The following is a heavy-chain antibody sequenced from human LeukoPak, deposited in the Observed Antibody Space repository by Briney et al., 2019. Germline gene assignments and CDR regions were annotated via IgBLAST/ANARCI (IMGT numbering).Heavy chain of an antibody. J-gene: IGHJ6*03. Sequence: SETLSLTCTVSGGSISGNSWNWIRQPAGKGLEWIGRIYTSGSTNYNPSLKRRVTMSVDTSKNQFSLRVISVTAADTAVYYCARAATVTYSSNSYYYYYYMDVWGKGTTVTVSS. CDR3: ARAATVTYSSNSYYYYYYMDV. CDR2: IYTSGST. V-gene: IGHV4-4*07. D-gene: IGHD6-13*01. CDR1: GGSISGNS.